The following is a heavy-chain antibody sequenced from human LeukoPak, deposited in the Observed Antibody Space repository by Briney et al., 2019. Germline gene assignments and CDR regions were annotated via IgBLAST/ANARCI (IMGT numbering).Heavy chain of an antibody. J-gene: IGHJ6*03. CDR2: INVGNGNT. Sequence: ASVKVSCKASGYTFTSYAMHWARQAPGQRLEWMGWINVGNGNTKYSQEFQGRVTITRDTSASTAYMELSSLRSEDMAVYYCARDRGHYDILTGYYLDYYYMDVWGKGTTVTVSS. D-gene: IGHD3-9*01. CDR3: ARDRGHYDILTGYYLDYYYMDV. CDR1: GYTFTSYA. V-gene: IGHV1-3*03.